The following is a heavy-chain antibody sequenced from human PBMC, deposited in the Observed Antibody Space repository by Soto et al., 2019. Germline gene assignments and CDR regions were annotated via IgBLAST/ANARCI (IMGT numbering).Heavy chain of an antibody. V-gene: IGHV1-18*01. D-gene: IGHD5-18*01. CDR2: ISAYNGNT. CDR3: ARDQAHGWIQLWPY. CDR1: GYTFTSYG. J-gene: IGHJ4*02. Sequence: GASVKVSCKASGYTFTSYGISWVRQAPGQGLEWMGWISAYNGNTNYAQKLQGRVTMTTDTSTSTAYMELRSLRSDDTAVYYCARDQAHGWIQLWPYWGQGTLLTVSS.